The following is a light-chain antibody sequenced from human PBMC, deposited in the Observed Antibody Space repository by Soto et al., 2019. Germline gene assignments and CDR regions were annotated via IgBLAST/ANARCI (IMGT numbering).Light chain of an antibody. V-gene: IGKV1-5*03. CDR1: QSISTA. J-gene: IGKJ1*01. CDR3: QQYNTYSPT. CDR2: NTS. Sequence: DTQMTQSPSTLSASVGDRVTITCRASQSISTAMAWYQQKPGKAPKLLIYNTSTLESGVPSRFSGSGSGTEFTLTISSLQPDDFATYYCQQYNTYSPTFGQGTKVEVK.